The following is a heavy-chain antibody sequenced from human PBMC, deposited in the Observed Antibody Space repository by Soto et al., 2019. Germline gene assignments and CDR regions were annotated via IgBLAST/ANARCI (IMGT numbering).Heavy chain of an antibody. CDR1: GDYSSRRDR. Sequence: PSQPPRLRCAVAGDYSSRRDRRRWIRQPPGKGLEWVASIYHTGNTYYNPSLTSRVTISVDTSKNQFSLKLTSVTAADSALYYCARTDCIGYYPYF. CDR3: ARTDCIGYYPYF. CDR2: IYHTGNT. V-gene: IGHV4-38-2*01. D-gene: IGHD3-22*01. J-gene: IGHJ4*01.